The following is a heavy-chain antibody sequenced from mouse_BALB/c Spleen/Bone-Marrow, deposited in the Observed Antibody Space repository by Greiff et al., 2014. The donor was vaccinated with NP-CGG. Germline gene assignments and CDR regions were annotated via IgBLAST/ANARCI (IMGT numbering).Heavy chain of an antibody. V-gene: IGHV1S41*01. CDR2: IAPGSGST. D-gene: IGHD2-1*01. J-gene: IGHJ4*01. CDR1: GYTFTSYW. Sequence: DLVKPGASVKLSCKASGYTFTSYWINWIKQRPGQGLEWIGRIAPGSGSTYYNEMFKGKATLTVDTSSSTAYMQLSSLSSEDSAVYFCARFPIYYGNYGAMDYWGQGTSVTVSS. CDR3: ARFPIYYGNYGAMDY.